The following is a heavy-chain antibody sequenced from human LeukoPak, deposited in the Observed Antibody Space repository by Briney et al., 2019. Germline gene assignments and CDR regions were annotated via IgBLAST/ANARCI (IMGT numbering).Heavy chain of an antibody. CDR1: GASISSSNW. D-gene: IGHD6-25*01. CDR3: ARKNIPSPRIRYSSDWNGRAFDY. CDR2: IYHSGST. Sequence: PSETLSLTCAVSGASISSSNWLSWVRQPPGKGLEWIGEIYHSGSTNYNPSLKSRVTISVDKSKNQFSLKLSSVTAADTAVYSCARKNIPSPRIRYSSDWNGRAFDYWGQGTLVTVSS. J-gene: IGHJ4*02. V-gene: IGHV4-4*02.